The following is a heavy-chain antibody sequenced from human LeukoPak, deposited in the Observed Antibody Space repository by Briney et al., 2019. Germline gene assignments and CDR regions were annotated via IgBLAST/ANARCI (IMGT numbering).Heavy chain of an antibody. CDR2: INHSGNT. J-gene: IGHJ6*03. CDR1: GGSFSGYY. V-gene: IGHV4-34*01. Sequence: SETLSLTCAVSGGSFSGYYWSWIRQSPGKGLEWIGEINHSGNTNYNPSLKSRVTISVDTSKNQFSLKLSSVTAADTAVYYCARDTAGTTGGYYYYYMDVWGKGTTVTVSS. CDR3: ARDTAGTTGGYYYYYMDV. D-gene: IGHD1-1*01.